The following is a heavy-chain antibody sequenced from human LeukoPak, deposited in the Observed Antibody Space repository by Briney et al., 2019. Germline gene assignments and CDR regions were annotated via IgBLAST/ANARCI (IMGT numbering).Heavy chain of an antibody. J-gene: IGHJ4*02. D-gene: IGHD6-19*01. CDR3: AKDQRGWPFDY. CDR1: GFTFSSYG. Sequence: PGRSLRLSCAASGFTFSSYGMHWVRQAPGKGLEWVAVISYDGSNKYYADSEKGRFTISRDNSKNTLYLQMNSLRAEDTAVYYCAKDQRGWPFDYWGQGTLVTVSS. CDR2: ISYDGSNK. V-gene: IGHV3-30*18.